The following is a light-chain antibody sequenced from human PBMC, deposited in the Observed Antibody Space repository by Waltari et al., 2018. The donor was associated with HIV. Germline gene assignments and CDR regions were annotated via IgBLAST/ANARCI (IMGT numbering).Light chain of an antibody. CDR1: RSTNWRTS. Sequence: QSVLTQPPPVSAAPRHKVTIPRSAGRSTNWRTSVTQYQQAPGTAPKLLIYDNNKLPSGIPDRFSGSKLGTSATLGITGLQTGDEADYYCGTWDSSLSAYVVFGGGTKLTVL. J-gene: IGLJ2*01. CDR2: DNN. V-gene: IGLV1-51*01. CDR3: GTWDSSLSAYVV.